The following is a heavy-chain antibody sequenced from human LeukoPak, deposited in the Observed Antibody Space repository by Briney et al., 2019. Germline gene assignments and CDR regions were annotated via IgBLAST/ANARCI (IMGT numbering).Heavy chain of an antibody. D-gene: IGHD3-22*01. J-gene: IGHJ4*02. V-gene: IGHV1-2*02. CDR1: GYTFIGYY. Sequence: ASVKVSCKASGYTFIGYYMHWVRQAPGQGLEWMGWINPNSGGTNYAQKFQGRVTMTRDTSISTAYMELSRLRSDDTAVYYCARDTYYDSSGYYYFDYWGQGTLVTVSS. CDR3: ARDTYYDSSGYYYFDY. CDR2: INPNSGGT.